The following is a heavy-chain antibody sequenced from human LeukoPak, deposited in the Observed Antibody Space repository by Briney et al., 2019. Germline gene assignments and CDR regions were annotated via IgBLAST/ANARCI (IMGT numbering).Heavy chain of an antibody. CDR1: GGTFSSCA. Sequence: SVKVSCKASGGTFSSCAISWVRQAPGQWLEWMGGIIPIFGTANYAQKFQGRVTITADESTSTAHMELSSLRSEDTAVYYCAREKTGTTIFDYWGQGTLVTVSS. CDR3: AREKTGTTIFDY. D-gene: IGHD1-1*01. V-gene: IGHV1-69*13. CDR2: IIPIFGTA. J-gene: IGHJ4*02.